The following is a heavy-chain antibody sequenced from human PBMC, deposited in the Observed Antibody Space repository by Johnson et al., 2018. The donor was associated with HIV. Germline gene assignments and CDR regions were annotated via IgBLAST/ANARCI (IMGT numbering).Heavy chain of an antibody. CDR2: ISYDGSNK. V-gene: IGHV3-30*04. Sequence: MQLVESGGGVVQPGRSLRLSCAASGFTFSSYAMHWVRQAPGKGLEWVAVISYDGSNKYYADSVKGRFTISRDNSKNTLYLQMNSLRAEDTAVYYCARAPYYYDSSGEGAFDIWGQGTLVTVSS. CDR1: GFTFSSYA. CDR3: ARAPYYYDSSGEGAFDI. D-gene: IGHD3-22*01. J-gene: IGHJ3*02.